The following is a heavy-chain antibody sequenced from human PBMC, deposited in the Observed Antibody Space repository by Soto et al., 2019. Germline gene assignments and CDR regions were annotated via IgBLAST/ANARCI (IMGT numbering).Heavy chain of an antibody. CDR3: AREGEMPYYYYGLDV. CDR1: GYTFTTYG. J-gene: IGHJ6*02. V-gene: IGHV1-18*01. CDR2: ISGYNGHT. Sequence: QVQLVQSGAEVRKPGASVKVSCKASGYTFTTYGIGWVRQAPGQGLEWMGWISGYNGHTKYAQKFQGRVTMTTDTSTSTVYMDLRSLRSDDTAVYYCAREGEMPYYYYGLDVWGQGTTVTVSS. D-gene: IGHD3-16*01.